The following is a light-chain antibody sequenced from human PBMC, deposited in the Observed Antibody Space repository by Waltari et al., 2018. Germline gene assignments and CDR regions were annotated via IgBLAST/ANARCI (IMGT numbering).Light chain of an antibody. Sequence: EIVLTQSPGTLSLSPGERATLSCRASQSISTYLVWYQQKPGQAPRLLIYEASIRATGIPERFSGSRSGTDFSFIISTLEPKDVAVYYCQKYEALPATFGQGTKVEIK. CDR2: EAS. CDR3: QKYEALPAT. V-gene: IGKV3-20*01. CDR1: QSISTY. J-gene: IGKJ1*01.